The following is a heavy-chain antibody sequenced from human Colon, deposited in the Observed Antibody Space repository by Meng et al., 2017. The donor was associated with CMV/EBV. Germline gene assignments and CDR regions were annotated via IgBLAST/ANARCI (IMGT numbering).Heavy chain of an antibody. D-gene: IGHD6-13*01. J-gene: IGHJ4*02. Sequence: SVKVSCKASGGTSSSYAIHWVRQAPGQGLEWMGRIIPIVDKGDYAQKFQGRVTISADKSTGTVYMELRSLRSEDTAMFYCARSLSGSSWSSWGQGTLVTVSS. CDR2: IIPIVDKG. CDR3: ARSLSGSSWSS. V-gene: IGHV1-69*04. CDR1: GGTSSSYA.